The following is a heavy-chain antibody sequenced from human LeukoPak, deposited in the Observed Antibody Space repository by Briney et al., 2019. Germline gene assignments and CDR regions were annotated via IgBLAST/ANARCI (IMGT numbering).Heavy chain of an antibody. D-gene: IGHD6-19*01. CDR1: GFTFSSYG. V-gene: IGHV3-30*18. J-gene: IGHJ4*02. CDR2: ISYDGSNK. Sequence: GRSLRLSCAASGFTFSSYGMHWVRQAPGKGLEWVAVISYDGSNKYYADSVKGRFTISRDNSKNTLYLQMNSLRAEDTAVYYCAKGYSSGWYTPDYFDYWGQGTLVTVSS. CDR3: AKGYSSGWYTPDYFDY.